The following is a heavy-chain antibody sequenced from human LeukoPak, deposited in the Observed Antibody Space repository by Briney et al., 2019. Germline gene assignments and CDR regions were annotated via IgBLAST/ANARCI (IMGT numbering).Heavy chain of an antibody. CDR1: GGSISSYY. Sequence: PSETLSLTCTVSGGSISSYYWSWIRQPPGKGLEWIGYIYYSGSTNYNPSLKSRVTISVDTSKNQFSLKLSSVTAADTAVHYCAGLHGYNLFDYWGQGTLVTVSS. CDR2: IYYSGST. CDR3: AGLHGYNLFDY. D-gene: IGHD5-24*01. V-gene: IGHV4-59*01. J-gene: IGHJ4*02.